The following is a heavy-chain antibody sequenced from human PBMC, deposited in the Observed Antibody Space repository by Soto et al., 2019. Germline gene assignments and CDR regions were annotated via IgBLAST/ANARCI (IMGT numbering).Heavy chain of an antibody. D-gene: IGHD4-17*01. J-gene: IGHJ6*03. Sequence: GGSLRLSCAASGFTFSSYAMSWVRQAPGKGLEWVSAISGSGGSTYYADSVKGRFTISRDNSKNTLYLQTNSLRAEDTAVYYCAKGAGDYVSRNYYYYSYMDVWGKGTTVTVFS. CDR1: GFTFSSYA. CDR2: ISGSGGST. CDR3: AKGAGDYVSRNYYYYSYMDV. V-gene: IGHV3-23*01.